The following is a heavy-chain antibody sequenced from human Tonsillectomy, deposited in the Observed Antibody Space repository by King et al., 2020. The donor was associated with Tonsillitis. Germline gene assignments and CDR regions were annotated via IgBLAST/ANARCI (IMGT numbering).Heavy chain of an antibody. CDR2: ISFDGGVR. CDR1: GLTFRNYG. D-gene: IGHD3-10*01. CDR3: ARDLGKYEVDGSGRPDY. Sequence: QVQLVESGGGVVQPGRSLRVSCAASGLTFRNYGMHWVRQAPGKGLEWVAVISFDGGVRYYADSVKGRFTISRDNSRNTLDLQMTSLRAEDTAVYYCARDLGKYEVDGSGRPDYWGQGTRVTVSS. V-gene: IGHV3-30*19. J-gene: IGHJ4*02.